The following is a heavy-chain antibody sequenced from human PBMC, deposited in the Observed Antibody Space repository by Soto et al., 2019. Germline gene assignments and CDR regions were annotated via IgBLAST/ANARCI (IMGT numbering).Heavy chain of an antibody. CDR3: ARVGNSSPFLRTGYYGLDV. J-gene: IGHJ6*02. Sequence: EVQLVESGGGLVKPGGSLRLSCAASSFTFSSYSMNWVRQAPGKGLEWVASMSGGGSYIYYADTVKGRFTISRDNAKNALYLQLSSLRGEDTAVYYCARVGNSSPFLRTGYYGLDVCGQGTTVTVSS. D-gene: IGHD6-6*01. V-gene: IGHV3-21*01. CDR1: SFTFSSYS. CDR2: MSGGGSYI.